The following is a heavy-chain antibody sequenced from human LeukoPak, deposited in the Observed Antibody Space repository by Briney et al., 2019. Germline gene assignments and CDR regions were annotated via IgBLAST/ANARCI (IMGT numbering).Heavy chain of an antibody. CDR2: IRYDGSNK. Sequence: PGGSLRLSCAASGFTFSSYGMHWVRQAPGKGLEWVAFIRYDGSNKYYADSVKGRFTISRDNSKNTLYLQMNSLRAEDTAVYYCAKVVVVPAAIDYYYYMDVWGKGTTVTVSS. J-gene: IGHJ6*03. V-gene: IGHV3-30*02. CDR1: GFTFSSYG. CDR3: AKVVVVPAAIDYYYYMDV. D-gene: IGHD2-2*01.